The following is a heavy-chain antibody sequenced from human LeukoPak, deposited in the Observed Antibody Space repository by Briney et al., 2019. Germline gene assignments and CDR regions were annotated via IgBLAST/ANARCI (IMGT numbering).Heavy chain of an antibody. J-gene: IGHJ4*02. CDR1: GFTFREYS. D-gene: IGHD1-1*01. Sequence: PGGSLRLSCAASGFTFREYSMSWVRQAPGEGLEWVSFDNVGDTYYRDSVKGRFTVSRDISTNTLFLQMSSLRVEDTAVHFCASRPGPGLGPLDFWGQGAPVTVSS. V-gene: IGHV3-23*01. CDR3: ASRPGPGLGPLDF. CDR2: DNVGDT.